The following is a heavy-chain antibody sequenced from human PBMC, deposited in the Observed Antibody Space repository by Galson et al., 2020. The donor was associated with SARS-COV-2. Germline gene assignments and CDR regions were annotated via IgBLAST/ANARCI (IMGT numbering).Heavy chain of an antibody. CDR2: ISSSSSYT. CDR3: ARDWPDKYWGGDCYRDY. CDR1: GFTFSDYY. Sequence: TGGSLRLSCAASGFTFSDYYMSWIRQAPGKGLEWVSYISSSSSYTNYADSVKGRFTISRDNAKNSLYLQMNSLRAEDTAVYYCARDWPDKYWGGDCYRDYWGQGTLVTVSS. V-gene: IGHV3-11*06. J-gene: IGHJ4*02. D-gene: IGHD2-21*02.